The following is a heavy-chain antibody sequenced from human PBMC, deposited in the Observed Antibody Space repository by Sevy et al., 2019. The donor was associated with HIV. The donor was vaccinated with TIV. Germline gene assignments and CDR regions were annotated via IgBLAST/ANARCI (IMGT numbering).Heavy chain of an antibody. V-gene: IGHV5-51*01. Sequence: GESLKISCKGSGYSFTSYWIGWVRQMPGKGLEWMGIIYPGESDTRYSPSFQGQVTISADKSISTAYLQWSSLKASDTAMYYCARSSGYYYYGMDVWGQGTTVTVSS. J-gene: IGHJ6*02. CDR3: ARSSGYYYYGMDV. CDR2: IYPGESDT. D-gene: IGHD3-10*01. CDR1: GYSFTSYW.